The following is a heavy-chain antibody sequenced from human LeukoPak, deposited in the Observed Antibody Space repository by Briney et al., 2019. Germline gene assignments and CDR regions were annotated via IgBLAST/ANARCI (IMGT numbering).Heavy chain of an antibody. D-gene: IGHD3-9*01. Sequence: GGSLRLSCAASGFTFSSYGMHWVRQAPGKGLEGVAVIWYDGSNKYYADSVKGRFTISRDNSKNTLYLQMNSLRAEDTAVYYCARGGGSYYDILTGYYFDYWGQGTLVTVSS. V-gene: IGHV3-33*01. CDR3: ARGGGSYYDILTGYYFDY. CDR2: IWYDGSNK. CDR1: GFTFSSYG. J-gene: IGHJ4*02.